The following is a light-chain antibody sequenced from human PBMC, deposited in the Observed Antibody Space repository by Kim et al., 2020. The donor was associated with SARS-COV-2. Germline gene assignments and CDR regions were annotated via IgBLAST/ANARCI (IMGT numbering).Light chain of an antibody. CDR1: SSDFGGYNY. V-gene: IGLV2-14*03. Sequence: GQSFTISCTGTSSDFGGYNYVSWYQQHPGKAPKLMIYDVSNRPSGVSNRFSGSKSGNTASLTISGLQAEDEADYYCSSYTSSSTLVFGGGTQLTVL. CDR3: SSYTSSSTLV. J-gene: IGLJ2*01. CDR2: DVS.